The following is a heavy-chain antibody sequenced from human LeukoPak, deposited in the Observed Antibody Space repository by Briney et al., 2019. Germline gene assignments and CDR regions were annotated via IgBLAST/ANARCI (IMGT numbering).Heavy chain of an antibody. J-gene: IGHJ6*03. CDR2: ISYDGREK. D-gene: IGHD2-15*01. CDR3: GENQSRWWYVTEGVGDSDYYMDI. Sequence: GGSLRLSCEASRFTFSSYSMHWVRQAPGKGLEWVAVISYDGREKDYADSVKGRFTISRDNSKNTVSLQMSGLRVEDTAVYYWGENQSRWWYVTEGVGDSDYYMDIWGKGTTVTVSS. CDR1: RFTFSSYS. V-gene: IGHV3-30*04.